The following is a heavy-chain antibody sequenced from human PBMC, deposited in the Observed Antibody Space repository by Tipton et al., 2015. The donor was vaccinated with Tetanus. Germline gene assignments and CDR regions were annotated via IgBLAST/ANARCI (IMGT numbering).Heavy chain of an antibody. CDR1: GFTSESHY. V-gene: IGHV3-74*01. CDR2: INPSGRRT. Sequence: SLRLSCAVSGFTSESHYMHWVRQTPDKGLMWISRINPSGRRTDYADSVKGRFTISRDHAKNTVFLQMTSLRAEDTAVYFCARRSLTNYGLDVWGQGTPVTVSS. CDR3: ARRSLTNYGLDV. J-gene: IGHJ6*02. D-gene: IGHD3-9*01.